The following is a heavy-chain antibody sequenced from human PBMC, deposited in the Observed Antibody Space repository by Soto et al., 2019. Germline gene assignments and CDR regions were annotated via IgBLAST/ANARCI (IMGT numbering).Heavy chain of an antibody. CDR3: ARGASLVYAIVRSNWFDP. Sequence: QVQLQESGPGLVKPSGTLSLTCAVSGGSISSSNWWSWVRQPPGKGLEWIGEIYHSGSTNYNPSLKSRVAIAVDKSKNQLSLRVSGVPAADTAVYYCARGASLVYAIVRSNWFDPCGQGTLVTVSS. D-gene: IGHD2-8*01. CDR2: IYHSGST. CDR1: GGSISSSNW. V-gene: IGHV4-4*02. J-gene: IGHJ5*02.